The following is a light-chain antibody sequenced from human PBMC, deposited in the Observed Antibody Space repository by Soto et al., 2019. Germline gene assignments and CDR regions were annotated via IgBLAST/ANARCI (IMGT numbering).Light chain of an antibody. Sequence: ERVMTQSPATLSVSPGERATLSCRASQSVSSDLAWYQQKPDQAPRLLIYDASTRATGIPARFSGSGSGTEFTLTLSSLQPEDFALYYCQQYNDWPLTFGGGTKVEIK. CDR2: DAS. V-gene: IGKV3-15*01. CDR1: QSVSSD. CDR3: QQYNDWPLT. J-gene: IGKJ4*01.